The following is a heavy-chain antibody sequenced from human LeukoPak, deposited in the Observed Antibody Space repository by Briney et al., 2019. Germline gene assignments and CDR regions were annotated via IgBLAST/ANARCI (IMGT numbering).Heavy chain of an antibody. CDR2: VYYTGST. CDR3: ARLIGARYSSGWYFDY. Sequence: LRLSCAASGFTFSSYSINWVRQAPGKGLERIGNVYYTGSTYYNPSLKSRVSISVDTSKNQFSLKLSSVTAADTAVYYCARLIGARYSSGWYFDYWGQGTLVTVSS. V-gene: IGHV4-39*01. D-gene: IGHD6-19*01. J-gene: IGHJ4*02. CDR1: GFTFSSYSIN.